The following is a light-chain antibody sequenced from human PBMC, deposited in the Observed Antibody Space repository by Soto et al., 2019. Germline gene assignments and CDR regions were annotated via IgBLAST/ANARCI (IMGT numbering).Light chain of an antibody. CDR1: QSVSSN. CDR3: QQYDNWPT. Sequence: EIVMTQSPATLSVSPGERATLSCRASQSVSSNLAWYQQKPGQAPRLLIYGASTRATGIPARFSGSGSGTEFTLTVSSLQSEDFAVYSCQQYDNWPTFGQGTKVDI. CDR2: GAS. J-gene: IGKJ1*01. V-gene: IGKV3-15*01.